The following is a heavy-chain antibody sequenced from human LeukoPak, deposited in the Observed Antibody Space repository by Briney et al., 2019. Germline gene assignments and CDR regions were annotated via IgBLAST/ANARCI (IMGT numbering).Heavy chain of an antibody. D-gene: IGHD2-2*01. CDR1: GYTFTIYG. J-gene: IGHJ4*02. Sequence: ASVKLSCKASGYTFTIYGISWVRQAPGQGLEWMGWISAYNGNTNYAQKLQGRVTMTTDTSTSTAYMELRSLRSDDTAVYYCARAPCLSTSCYYFDYWGQGTLVTVSS. CDR3: ARAPCLSTSCYYFDY. V-gene: IGHV1-18*01. CDR2: ISAYNGNT.